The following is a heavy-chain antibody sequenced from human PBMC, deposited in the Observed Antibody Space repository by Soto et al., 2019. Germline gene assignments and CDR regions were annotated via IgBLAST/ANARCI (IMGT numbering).Heavy chain of an antibody. CDR2: MNPNSGNT. CDR3: ARGSTNKQPVDY. CDR1: GYTFTGYD. J-gene: IGHJ4*02. V-gene: IGHV1-8*01. D-gene: IGHD2-2*01. Sequence: ASVKVSCKAAGYTFTGYDINWGRQATGQGLEWMGWMNPNSGNTGYAQKFQGRVTMTRNTSISTAYMELSSLRSEDTAVYYCARGSTNKQPVDYWGQGTLVTVSS.